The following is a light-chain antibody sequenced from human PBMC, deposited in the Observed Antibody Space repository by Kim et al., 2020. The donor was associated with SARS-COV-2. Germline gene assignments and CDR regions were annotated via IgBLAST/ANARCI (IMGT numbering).Light chain of an antibody. CDR1: QTIDTY. J-gene: IGKJ4*01. CDR2: ASS. V-gene: IGKV1-39*01. Sequence: AAVRHRVTITCRASQTIDTYLSWYQYKPGKAPKLLIYASSTLQGGVPSRFSGSGSGTDFTLTITTLQPEDFATYYCQQSFSLFEAFGGGTKVDIK. CDR3: QQSFSLFEA.